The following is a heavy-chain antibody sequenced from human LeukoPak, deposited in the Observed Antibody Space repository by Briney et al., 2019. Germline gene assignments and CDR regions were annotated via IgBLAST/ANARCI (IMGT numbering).Heavy chain of an antibody. CDR3: ARGADSGYSSDN. Sequence: PGGSLRLSCAASGFTFSNYWMHWVRQAPGKGLVWVSRINSDGRSTNSADSVKGRFTLSRDNAKNTLYLQMNSLRAEETAVYYCARGADSGYSSDNWGQGTLVSVSS. J-gene: IGHJ4*02. V-gene: IGHV3-74*01. CDR1: GFTFSNYW. CDR2: INSDGRST. D-gene: IGHD3-9*01.